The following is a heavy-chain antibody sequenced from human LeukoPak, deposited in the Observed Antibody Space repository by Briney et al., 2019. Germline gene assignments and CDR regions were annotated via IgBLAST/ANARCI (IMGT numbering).Heavy chain of an antibody. J-gene: IGHJ4*02. V-gene: IGHV3-53*01. Sequence: PGGSLRLSCAASGFTFSSYSMNWVRQAPGKGLEWVSFIYGGGNTHYSDSVKGRFTISRDNSKNTLYLQMNSLRAEDTAVYYCARRAGEYSHPYDYWGQGTLVTVSS. CDR2: IYGGGNT. D-gene: IGHD4-17*01. CDR1: GFTFSSYS. CDR3: ARRAGEYSHPYDY.